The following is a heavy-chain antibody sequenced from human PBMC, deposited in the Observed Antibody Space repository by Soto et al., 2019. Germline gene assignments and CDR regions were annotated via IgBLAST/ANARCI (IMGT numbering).Heavy chain of an antibody. J-gene: IGHJ6*02. D-gene: IGHD3-22*01. CDR1: GGSISSGDYY. CDR2: IYHSGST. Sequence: PSETLSLTCTVSGGSISSGDYYWSWIRQPPGKGLEWIGEIYHSGSTNYNPSLKSRVTISVDKSKNQFSLNLTSVTAADTAVYYCARSSSLIVVVFTHYGLDVWGQGTTVTVSS. V-gene: IGHV4-30-4*01. CDR3: ARSSSLIVVVFTHYGLDV.